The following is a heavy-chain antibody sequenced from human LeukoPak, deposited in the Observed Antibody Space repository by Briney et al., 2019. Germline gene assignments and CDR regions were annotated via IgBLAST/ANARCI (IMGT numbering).Heavy chain of an antibody. CDR2: IRPSGSTAYA. V-gene: IGHV1-46*01. J-gene: IGHJ4*02. D-gene: IGHD5-24*01. Sequence: ASVKVSCKASGYSFTSYYIHWVRQAPGQGLEYMGIIRPSGSTAYAQNYAQKFQGRVTMTRDTPTSAVYMELSSLRSEDTAVYYCAREGPETYYFDFWGQGTLVTVSS. CDR1: GYSFTSYY. CDR3: AREGPETYYFDF.